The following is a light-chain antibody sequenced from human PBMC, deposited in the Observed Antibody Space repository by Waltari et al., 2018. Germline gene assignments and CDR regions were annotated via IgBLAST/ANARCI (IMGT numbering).Light chain of an antibody. J-gene: IGLJ3*02. V-gene: IGLV1-40*01. Sequence: QSVLTQPPSVSGAPGPGVTIPCTGSNSTIGAGYAGPWYQQFPGTSPKLLISGNSNRPSGVPDRFSASKSGTSASLAITGLQPDDEASYYCQSYDSSLTASVFGGGTKLTVL. CDR2: GNS. CDR1: NSTIGAGYA. CDR3: QSYDSSLTASV.